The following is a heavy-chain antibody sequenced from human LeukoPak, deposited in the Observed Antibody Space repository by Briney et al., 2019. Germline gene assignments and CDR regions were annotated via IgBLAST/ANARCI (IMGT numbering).Heavy chain of an antibody. J-gene: IGHJ6*02. CDR3: ARDSSYYDILTGYQPQDV. D-gene: IGHD3-9*01. CDR1: GFTFSSHS. V-gene: IGHV3-48*02. CDR2: ISSSSSTI. Sequence: QPGGSLRLSCAASGFTFSSHSMNWVRQAPGKGLEWVSYISSSSSTIYYADSVKGRFTISRDNAKNSLYLQMNSLRDEDTAVYYCARDSSYYDILTGYQPQDVWGQGTTVTVSS.